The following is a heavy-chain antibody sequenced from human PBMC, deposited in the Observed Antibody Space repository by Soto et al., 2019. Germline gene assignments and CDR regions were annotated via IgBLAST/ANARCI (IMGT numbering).Heavy chain of an antibody. CDR3: AKRSDYYGSGTYQDI. J-gene: IGHJ3*02. D-gene: IGHD3-10*01. CDR1: GFTFSSYA. Sequence: GGSLRLSCAASGFTFSSYAMSWVRQAPGKGLEWVSVISGSGGSPYYADSVKGRFTISRDNYKNTLYLQMNSLRAEDTAVYYCAKRSDYYGSGTYQDIWGQGTMVTVSS. CDR2: ISGSGGSP. V-gene: IGHV3-23*01.